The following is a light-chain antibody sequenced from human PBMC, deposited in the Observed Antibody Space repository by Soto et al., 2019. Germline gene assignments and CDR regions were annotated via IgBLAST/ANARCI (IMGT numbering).Light chain of an antibody. J-gene: IGLJ2*01. CDR3: QTWGTGIHVV. V-gene: IGLV4-69*01. CDR1: SGHSSYA. Sequence: QSVLTQSPSASASLGASVKVTCTLSSGHSSYAIAWHQQQPEKGPRYLMTVNNDGSHKKGDGIPDRFSGSSSGAERYLTISSLQSDDEADYYCQTWGTGIHVVFGGGTKVTVL. CDR2: VNNDGSH.